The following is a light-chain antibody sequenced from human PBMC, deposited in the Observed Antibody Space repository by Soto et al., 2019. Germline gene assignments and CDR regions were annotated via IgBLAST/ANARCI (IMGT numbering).Light chain of an antibody. CDR2: NSN. V-gene: IGLV1-44*01. CDR3: ASWDDSLNGHAV. CDR1: SSNIGSNT. J-gene: IGLJ7*01. Sequence: QSVLTQPPSASGTPGQRVTISCSGSSSNIGSNTVNWYRQLPGTAPKLLIYNSNLRPSGVPDRFSGSKSGTSASLAISGLQSGDEADYYCASWDDSLNGHAVFGGGTLLTVL.